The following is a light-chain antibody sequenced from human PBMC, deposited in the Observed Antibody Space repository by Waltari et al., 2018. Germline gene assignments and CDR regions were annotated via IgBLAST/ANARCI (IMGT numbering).Light chain of an antibody. J-gene: IGLJ2*01. Sequence: YELTPTPSVSLSPGQTAKITCSGEALTNHNVYWYQKKPGQAPVLVILKDTERPAEVPERFSGSTSGTRVTLTISGAQAEDEADYYCQSVDSTGSYVVFGGGTKLTVL. CDR1: ALTNHN. CDR2: KDT. CDR3: QSVDSTGSYVV. V-gene: IGLV3-25*03.